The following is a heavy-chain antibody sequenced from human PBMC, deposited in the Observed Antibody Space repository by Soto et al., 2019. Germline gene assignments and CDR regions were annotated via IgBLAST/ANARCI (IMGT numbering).Heavy chain of an antibody. J-gene: IGHJ6*02. CDR3: AKVASSSCYPFLDYYYYYGMAV. Sequence: QVQLVESGGGVVQPGRSLRLSCAASGFTFSSYGMHWVRQAPGKGLEWVAVISYDGSNKYYADSVKGRFTISRDNSKNTLYLQRISLRAEDTAVYYCAKVASSSCYPFLDYYYYYGMAVWGQGTTVTVSS. CDR1: GFTFSSYG. V-gene: IGHV3-30*18. CDR2: ISYDGSNK. D-gene: IGHD6-13*01.